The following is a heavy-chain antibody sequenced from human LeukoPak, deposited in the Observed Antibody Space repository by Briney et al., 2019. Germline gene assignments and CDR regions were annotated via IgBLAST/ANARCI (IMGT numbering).Heavy chain of an antibody. CDR1: GGSFSSYY. CDR3: LGYYYGSGSYWDHWFDP. V-gene: IGHV4-34*01. J-gene: IGHJ5*02. D-gene: IGHD3-10*01. Sequence: SETLSLTCAVYGGSFSSYYWSWIRQPPGKGLEWIGEINHSGSTNYNPSLKSRVTISVDTSKNQFSLKLSSVTAADTAVYYCLGYYYGSGSYWDHWFDPWGQGTLVTVSS. CDR2: INHSGST.